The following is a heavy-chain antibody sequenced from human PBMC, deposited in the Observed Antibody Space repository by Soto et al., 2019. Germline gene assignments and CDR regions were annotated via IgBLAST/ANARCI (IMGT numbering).Heavy chain of an antibody. CDR3: ASDRGYGLVT. J-gene: IGHJ5*02. Sequence: QVQLVQSGAEVKKPGSSVKVSCNVSGGTLSSYGFNWVRQAPGQGLEWMGGIIPMFGITNHTQKFQDRITLSADASTNTAYMELRSLGADDTAIYYCASDRGYGLVTWGQGTLLTVSS. V-gene: IGHV1-69*12. CDR1: GGTLSSYG. CDR2: IIPMFGIT. D-gene: IGHD2-15*01.